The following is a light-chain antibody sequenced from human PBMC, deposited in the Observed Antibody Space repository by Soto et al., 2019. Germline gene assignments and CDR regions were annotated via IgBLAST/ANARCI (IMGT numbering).Light chain of an antibody. J-gene: IGKJ1*01. V-gene: IGKV1-5*01. CDR1: QSISSR. Sequence: MTQSLSTLSASVEDRDTITCRASQSISSRLAWYQQKPGKAPKFLVYDASNLESGVPSRFSGSGSGTEFTLTISSLQPDDFATYYCQQYNSYSVTFGQGTKV. CDR3: QQYNSYSVT. CDR2: DAS.